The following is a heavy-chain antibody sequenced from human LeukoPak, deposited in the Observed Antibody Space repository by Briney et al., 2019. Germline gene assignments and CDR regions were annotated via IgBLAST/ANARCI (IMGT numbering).Heavy chain of an antibody. J-gene: IGHJ5*02. CDR3: DSDRGADIVVVVAATRENNWFDP. Sequence: ASVKLSCTASGYTFTFYYIHWMRHAPGQGLGWMGWINLNSGGTNYEKKFQGRVHMTSDTYMSTAYMDLRMLRPVDPAVYYCDSDRGADIVVVVAATRENNWFDPWGQGTLVTVSS. V-gene: IGHV1-2*02. CDR2: INLNSGGT. D-gene: IGHD2-15*01. CDR1: GYTFTFYY.